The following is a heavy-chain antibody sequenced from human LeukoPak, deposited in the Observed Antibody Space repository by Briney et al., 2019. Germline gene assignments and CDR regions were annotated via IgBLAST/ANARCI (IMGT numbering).Heavy chain of an antibody. V-gene: IGHV3-30*02. D-gene: IGHD2-15*01. CDR3: AKDGGRSCSGGSCYGAFDI. Sequence: GGSLRLSCTASGFTFGDYAMSWVRQAPGKGLEWVAFIRYDGTNTYYADSVKGRCTISRDNSKSTLYLQMNSLRVEDTAVYYCAKDGGRSCSGGSCYGAFDIWAKGQWSPSLQ. J-gene: IGHJ3*02. CDR1: GFTFGDYA. CDR2: IRYDGTNT.